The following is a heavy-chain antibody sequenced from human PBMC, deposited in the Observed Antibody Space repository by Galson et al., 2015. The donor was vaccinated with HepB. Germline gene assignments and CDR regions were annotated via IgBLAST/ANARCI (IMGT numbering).Heavy chain of an antibody. CDR3: AREVPEDTAMGDGWFDP. J-gene: IGHJ5*02. V-gene: IGHV1-69*13. D-gene: IGHD5-18*01. Sequence: SVKVSCKASGGTFSSYAISWVRQAPGQGLEWMGGIIPIFGTANYAQKFQGRVTITADESTSTAYMELSSLRSEDTAVYYCAREVPEDTAMGDGWFDPWGQGTLATVSS. CDR2: IIPIFGTA. CDR1: GGTFSSYA.